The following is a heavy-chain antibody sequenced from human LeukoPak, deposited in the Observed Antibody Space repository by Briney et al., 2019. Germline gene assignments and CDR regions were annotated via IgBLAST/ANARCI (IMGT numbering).Heavy chain of an antibody. CDR3: AKAHYYGSGSYLFDP. CDR2: IYSGGST. D-gene: IGHD3-10*01. J-gene: IGHJ5*02. CDR1: GFTDSSNY. Sequence: PGGALRLSCAACGFTDSSNYMSWVGQGPGKALEGVSVIYSGGSTYYADSVKARFTICRDISKNRLPLQMNRQRAEHTSVFLCAKAHYYGSGSYLFDPWGQGTLVTVSS. V-gene: IGHV3-66*01.